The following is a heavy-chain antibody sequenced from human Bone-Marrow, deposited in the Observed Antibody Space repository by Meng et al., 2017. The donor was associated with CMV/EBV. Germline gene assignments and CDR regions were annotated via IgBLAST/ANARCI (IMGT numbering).Heavy chain of an antibody. CDR1: GFSFSNAW. CDR2: IKSKTDSGTT. Sequence: CAASGFSFSNAWMGWVRQAPGKGLEWVGRIKSKTDSGTTDYAAPVKGRFTISRDDSKNTLYLQMNSLKTEDTAVYYCTTGGNAQIDYWGQGTLVTVSS. D-gene: IGHD4-23*01. CDR3: TTGGNAQIDY. V-gene: IGHV3-15*01. J-gene: IGHJ4*02.